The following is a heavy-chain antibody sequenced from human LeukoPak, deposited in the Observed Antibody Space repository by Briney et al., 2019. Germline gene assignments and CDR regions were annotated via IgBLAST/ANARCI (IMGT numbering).Heavy chain of an antibody. D-gene: IGHD2-2*01. J-gene: IGHJ6*04. Sequence: NGGSTYYADSVKGRFTISGDNSKNTLYLQMSSLRAEDTAVYYCVKGHCSSTSCYYYYGMDVWGKGTTVTVSS. CDR3: VKGHCSSTSCYYYYGMDV. CDR2: NGGST. V-gene: IGHV3-64D*06.